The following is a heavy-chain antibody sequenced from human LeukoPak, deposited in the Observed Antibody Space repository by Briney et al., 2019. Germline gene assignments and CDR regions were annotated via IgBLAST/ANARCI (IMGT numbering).Heavy chain of an antibody. CDR2: IWYDGSNK. Sequence: GGSLRLSCAASGFTFSSYGMHWVRQAPGKGLEWVAVIWYDGSNKYYADSVKGRFTISRDNSKNTLYLQMNSLRAEDTAVYYCARGEVLRFLEWSNNWFDPWGQGTLVTVSS. D-gene: IGHD3-3*01. V-gene: IGHV3-33*01. CDR1: GFTFSSYG. J-gene: IGHJ5*02. CDR3: ARGEVLRFLEWSNNWFDP.